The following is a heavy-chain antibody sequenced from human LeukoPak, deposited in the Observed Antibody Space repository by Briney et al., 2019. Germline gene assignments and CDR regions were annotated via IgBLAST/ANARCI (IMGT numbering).Heavy chain of an antibody. CDR3: ARSYPGMAAADYFDY. V-gene: IGHV1-18*01. J-gene: IGHJ4*02. CDR2: ISAYNGNT. CDR1: GYTFTSYG. Sequence: GASVKVSCKASGYTFTSYGISWVRQAPGQGLEWMGWISAYNGNTNYAQKLQGRVTMTTDTSTSTAYMELRSLRSDDTAVYYCARSYPGMAAADYFDYWGQGTLVTVSS. D-gene: IGHD6-13*01.